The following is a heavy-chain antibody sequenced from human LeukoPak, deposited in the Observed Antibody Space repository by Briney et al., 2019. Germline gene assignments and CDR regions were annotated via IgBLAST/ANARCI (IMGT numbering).Heavy chain of an antibody. CDR2: ISYDGSNK. J-gene: IGHJ4*02. V-gene: IGHV3-30*18. D-gene: IGHD4-17*01. Sequence: GGSLRLSCAASGFTFSSYGMHWVRQAPGKGLEWVAVISYDGSNKYYADSVKGRFTISRDNSKNTLYLQMNSLRAEDTAVYYCAKETYDYGDFSFDYWSQGTLVTVSS. CDR3: AKETYDYGDFSFDY. CDR1: GFTFSSYG.